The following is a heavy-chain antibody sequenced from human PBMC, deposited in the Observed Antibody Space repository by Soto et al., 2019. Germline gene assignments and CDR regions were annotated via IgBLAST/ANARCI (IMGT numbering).Heavy chain of an antibody. CDR1: GFTFSSYA. V-gene: IGHV3-23*01. CDR3: AKDRDCSGGSCYSTHFDY. D-gene: IGHD2-15*01. CDR2: ISGSGGST. Sequence: GGSLRLSCAASGFTFSSYAMSRVRRAPGKGLEWVSAISGSGGSTYYADSVKGRFTISRDNSKNTLYLQMNSLRAEDTAVYYCAKDRDCSGGSCYSTHFDYWGQGTLVTVSS. J-gene: IGHJ4*02.